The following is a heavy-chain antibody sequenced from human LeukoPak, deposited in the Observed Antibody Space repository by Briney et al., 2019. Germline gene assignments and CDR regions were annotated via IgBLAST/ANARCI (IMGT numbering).Heavy chain of an antibody. CDR1: GFSLSTSGMC. V-gene: IGHV2-70*11. D-gene: IGHD2-2*01. CDR2: IDWDDDK. J-gene: IGHJ4*02. CDR3: ARIVVEVVPAGGFDY. Sequence: ESGPTLVKPTQTLTLTCTFSGFSLSTSGMCVSWIRQPPGKALEWLARIDWDDDKYYSTSLKTRLTISKDTSKTRVVLTMTNMDPVDTATYYCARIVVEVVPAGGFDYWGQGTLVTVSS.